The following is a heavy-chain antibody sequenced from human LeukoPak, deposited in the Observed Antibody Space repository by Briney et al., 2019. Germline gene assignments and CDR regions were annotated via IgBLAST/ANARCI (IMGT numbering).Heavy chain of an antibody. CDR1: GYTFTSYD. Sequence: ASVKVSCKASGYTFTSYDINWVRQATGHGLEWMGWMKPNSGNTGYAQKFQGRVTMTRNTSISTAYMELSSLRSEDTAVYYCARGSGWYYYYGMDVWGQGTTVTVSS. D-gene: IGHD6-19*01. CDR3: ARGSGWYYYYGMDV. CDR2: MKPNSGNT. V-gene: IGHV1-8*01. J-gene: IGHJ6*02.